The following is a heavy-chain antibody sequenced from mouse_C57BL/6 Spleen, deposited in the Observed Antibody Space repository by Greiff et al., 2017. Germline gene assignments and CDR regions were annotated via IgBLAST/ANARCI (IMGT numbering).Heavy chain of an antibody. CDR2: IKPNYGTT. V-gene: IGHV1-39*01. J-gene: IGHJ2*01. D-gene: IGHD4-1*02. CDR3: ARCQLGRDYFDY. Sequence: EVQLQQSGPELVKPGASVKISCKASGYSFTDYNMNWVKQSNGKSLEWIGIIKPNYGTTSYNQKFKGKATLTVDQSSSTAYMQLNSRTSEDSAVYNCARCQLGRDYFDYWGQGTTLTVSS. CDR1: GYSFTDYN.